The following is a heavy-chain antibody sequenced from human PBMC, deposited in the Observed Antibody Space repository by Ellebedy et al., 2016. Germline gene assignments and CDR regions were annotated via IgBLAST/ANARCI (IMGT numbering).Heavy chain of an antibody. D-gene: IGHD3-10*01. V-gene: IGHV1-18*01. Sequence: ASVKVSXXASGYTFTSYGISWVRQAPGQGLEWMGWISAYNGNTNYAQKLQGRVTMTTDTSTSTAYMELRSLRSDDTAVYYCARDDNYYGSGSYRPRFDYWGQGTLVTVSS. CDR3: ARDDNYYGSGSYRPRFDY. J-gene: IGHJ4*02. CDR1: GYTFTSYG. CDR2: ISAYNGNT.